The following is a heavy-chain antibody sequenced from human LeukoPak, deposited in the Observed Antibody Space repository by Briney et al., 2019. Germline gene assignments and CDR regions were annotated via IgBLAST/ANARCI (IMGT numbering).Heavy chain of an antibody. CDR1: GGSISSYY. V-gene: IGHV4-59*01. D-gene: IGHD3-10*01. CDR3: ARDRPSGITMVRGVRYGMDV. Sequence: SETLSLTCTGSGGSISSYYWSWIRQPPGKGLEWIGYIYYSGSTNYNPSLKSRVTISVDTSKNQFSLKLSSVTAADTAVYYCARDRPSGITMVRGVRYGMDVWGQGTTVTVSS. CDR2: IYYSGST. J-gene: IGHJ6*02.